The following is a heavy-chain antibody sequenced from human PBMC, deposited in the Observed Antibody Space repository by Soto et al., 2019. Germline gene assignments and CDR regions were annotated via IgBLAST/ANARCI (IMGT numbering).Heavy chain of an antibody. D-gene: IGHD1-26*01. CDR2: IYWDDAK. Sequence: QITLKESGPTLVKPTQTLTLTCTFSGFSLSTSRVGVGWIRQPPGKALEWLAVIYWDDAKTYRPSLKSRLTTPKAPPKNQVALTMPTWAPGTTPPYSCAQPYGGRPPYWGKETLSPSPQ. CDR3: AQPYGGRPPY. J-gene: IGHJ4*02. V-gene: IGHV2-5*02. CDR1: GFSLSTSRVG.